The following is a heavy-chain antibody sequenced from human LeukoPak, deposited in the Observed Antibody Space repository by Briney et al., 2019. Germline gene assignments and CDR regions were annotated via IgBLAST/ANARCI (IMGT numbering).Heavy chain of an antibody. J-gene: IGHJ6*03. V-gene: IGHV1-8*01. CDR2: MTPNSGKT. D-gene: IGHD6-6*01. CDR3: ARGRYSSSARRPYYYYYMDV. Sequence: ASVTVSCKASGYTFTSYDINWVRQAPGQGLEWMGWMTPNSGKTVYAQKFQGRVTMNRNTSISTAYMELSSLISEDTAVYYCARGRYSSSARRPYYYYYMDVWGKGTTVTVSS. CDR1: GYTFTSYD.